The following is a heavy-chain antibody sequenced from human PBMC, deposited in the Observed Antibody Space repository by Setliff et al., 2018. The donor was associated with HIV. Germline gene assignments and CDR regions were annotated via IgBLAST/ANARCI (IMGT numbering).Heavy chain of an antibody. CDR1: GGSISNFY. V-gene: IGHV4-4*07. CDR3: ARGFGSLDP. D-gene: IGHD1-26*01. Sequence: TSETLSLTCSVSGGSISNFYWSWIRQPAGKGLEFIGRVYFSGSTNYNPSLKSRVTISLDTSKNRFSLNLRSVTAADTAVYYCARGFGSLDPWGKGTLVTVSS. CDR2: VYFSGST. J-gene: IGHJ5*02.